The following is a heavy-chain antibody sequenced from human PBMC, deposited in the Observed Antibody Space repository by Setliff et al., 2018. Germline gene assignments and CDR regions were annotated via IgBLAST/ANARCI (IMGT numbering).Heavy chain of an antibody. CDR3: AKDLNRWFGESAFDV. D-gene: IGHD3-10*01. Sequence: ASVKVSCKAPGYTFAGYYMHWVRQGPGQGLEWMGWINPNSGGANYAQKSQGRVTMTRDTPISTGYMELSRLRSDDTTVYYCAKDLNRWFGESAFDVWGQGTMVTVSS. J-gene: IGHJ3*01. CDR1: GYTFAGYY. V-gene: IGHV1-2*02. CDR2: INPNSGGA.